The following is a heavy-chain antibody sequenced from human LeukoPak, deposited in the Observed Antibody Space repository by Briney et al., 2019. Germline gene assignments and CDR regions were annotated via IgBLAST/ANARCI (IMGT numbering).Heavy chain of an antibody. V-gene: IGHV4-39*07. Sequence: SETLSLTCTVSGGSISSSSYFWAWIRQPPGKGLEWIGSIYYSGSTYYNPSLKSRVTISVDTSKNQFSLKLSSVTAADTAVYYCARDSRNLYDSSGYYYDYWGQGTLVTVSS. CDR1: GGSISSSSYF. D-gene: IGHD3-22*01. CDR2: IYYSGST. CDR3: ARDSRNLYDSSGYYYDY. J-gene: IGHJ4*02.